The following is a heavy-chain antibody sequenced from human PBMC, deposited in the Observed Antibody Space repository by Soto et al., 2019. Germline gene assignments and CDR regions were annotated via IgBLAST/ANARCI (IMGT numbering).Heavy chain of an antibody. D-gene: IGHD6-13*01. CDR1: GFAFSSYS. CDR3: ARSYDSSSWLSFDY. J-gene: IGHJ4*02. Sequence: SGGSLRLSCAASGFAFSSYSMNWVRQAPGKGLEWVSSISSSSSYIYYADSVKGRFTISRDNAKNSLYLQMNSLRAEDTAVYYCARSYDSSSWLSFDYWGQGTLVTVSS. CDR2: ISSSSSYI. V-gene: IGHV3-21*01.